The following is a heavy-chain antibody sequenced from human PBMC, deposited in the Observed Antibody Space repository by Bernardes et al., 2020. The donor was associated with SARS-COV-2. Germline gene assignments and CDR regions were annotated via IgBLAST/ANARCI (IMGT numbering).Heavy chain of an antibody. J-gene: IGHJ4*02. CDR3: ARQAFYGGPTH. V-gene: IGHV4-39*01. Sequence: LSLTCTVSGGSIRSSSYYWGWIRQPPGKGLEWIGSIYYSGSTYYNPSLKSRVTISVDTSKNQFSLKLSSVTAADTAVYSCARQAFYGGPTHWGQGTLVTVSA. D-gene: IGHD4-17*01. CDR2: IYYSGST. CDR1: GGSIRSSSYY.